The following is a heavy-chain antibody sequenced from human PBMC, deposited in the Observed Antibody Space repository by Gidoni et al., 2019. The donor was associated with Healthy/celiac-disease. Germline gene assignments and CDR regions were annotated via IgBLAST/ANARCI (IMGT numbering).Heavy chain of an antibody. CDR1: GFTVSSYG. Sequence: QVQLVESGGGVVQPGRSLRLSCAASGFTVSSYGMHWVRQAPGKGLEWVAVIWYDGSNKYYADAVKGRFTISRDNSKNTLYLQMNSLRAEDTAVYYCAREDSSGWGDYWGQGTLVTVSS. CDR3: AREDSSGWGDY. J-gene: IGHJ4*02. V-gene: IGHV3-33*01. D-gene: IGHD6-19*01. CDR2: IWYDGSNK.